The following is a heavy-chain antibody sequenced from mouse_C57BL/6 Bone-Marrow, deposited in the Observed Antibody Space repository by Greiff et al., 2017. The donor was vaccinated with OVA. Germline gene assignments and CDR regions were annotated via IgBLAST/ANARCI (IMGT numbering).Heavy chain of an antibody. CDR2: INPGSGGT. Sequence: VQLHQSGAELVRPGTSVQVSCKASGYAFTHYLIEWVKQRPGQGLEWIGVINPGSGGTNYNEKFKGKATLTADKSSSTAYMQLSSLTSEDSAVYFCARHYGSSLYAMDYWGQGTSVTVSS. CDR3: ARHYGSSLYAMDY. J-gene: IGHJ4*01. D-gene: IGHD1-1*01. V-gene: IGHV1-54*01. CDR1: GYAFTHYL.